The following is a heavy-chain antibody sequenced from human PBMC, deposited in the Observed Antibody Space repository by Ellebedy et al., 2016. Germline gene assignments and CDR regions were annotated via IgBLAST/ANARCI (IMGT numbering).Heavy chain of an antibody. V-gene: IGHV3-48*01. CDR1: GSTFSSYS. CDR2: ISSSSSTI. J-gene: IGHJ6*02. D-gene: IGHD5-12*01. Sequence: GGSLRLSCAASGSTFSSYSMNWVRQAPGKGLEWVSYISSSSSTIYYADSVKGRFTISRDNAKNSLYLQMNSLRAEDTAVYYCARRSSSPVDMYYYGMDVWGQGTTVTVSS. CDR3: ARRSSSPVDMYYYGMDV.